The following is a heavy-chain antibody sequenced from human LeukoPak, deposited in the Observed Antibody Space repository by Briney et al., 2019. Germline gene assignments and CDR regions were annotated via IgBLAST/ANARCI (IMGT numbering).Heavy chain of an antibody. Sequence: GGSLRLSCEASGFTFGSFAMYWVRQAPGKGLDWIAGIFGSGGSPHYADSVKGRFTISRDNSKNTVYLQINSLGAEDTAVYYCGKTTAGYSSGQKPAWPVDYWGQGALVTVSS. CDR3: GKTTAGYSSGQKPAWPVDY. J-gene: IGHJ4*02. CDR2: IFGSGGSP. CDR1: GFTFGSFA. D-gene: IGHD5-18*01. V-gene: IGHV3-23*01.